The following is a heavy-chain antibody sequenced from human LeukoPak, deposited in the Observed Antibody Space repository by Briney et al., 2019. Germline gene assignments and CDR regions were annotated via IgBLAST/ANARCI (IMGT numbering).Heavy chain of an antibody. V-gene: IGHV1-46*01. Sequence: ASVKVSCTTSGYTFIRYYIHWVRQAPGQGLEWMGVISPSDGRISYAQNFQGRVTMTRDTSTGTVYMDLSSLRSEGTALYYCARSGGSGDYYNAVDYWGQGTLVIVSS. CDR3: ARSGGSGDYYNAVDY. J-gene: IGHJ4*02. CDR1: GYTFIRYY. D-gene: IGHD3-10*01. CDR2: ISPSDGRI.